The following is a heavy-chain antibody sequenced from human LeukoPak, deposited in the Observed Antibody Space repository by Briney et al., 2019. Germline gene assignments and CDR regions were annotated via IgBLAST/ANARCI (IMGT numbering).Heavy chain of an antibody. CDR3: AKIAVPAASDY. D-gene: IGHD2-2*01. V-gene: IGHV3-53*05. J-gene: IGHJ4*02. CDR1: GFTVSSNY. Sequence: GGSLRLSCAASGFTVSSNYMSWVRQAPGKGLEWVSVIYSGGSTYYADSVKGRFTISRDNSKNTLYLQMNSLRAEDTAVYYCAKIAVPAASDYWGQGTLVTVSS. CDR2: IYSGGST.